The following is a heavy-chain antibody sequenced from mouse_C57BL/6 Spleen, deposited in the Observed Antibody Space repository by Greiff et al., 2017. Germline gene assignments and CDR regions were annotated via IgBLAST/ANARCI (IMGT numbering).Heavy chain of an antibody. CDR2: IHPNSGST. J-gene: IGHJ4*01. V-gene: IGHV1-64*01. Sequence: VQLQQSGAELVKPGASVKLSCKASGYTFTSYWMHWVKQRPGQGLEWIGMIHPNSGSTNYNEKFKSKATLTVDKSSSTAYMQLSSLTSEDSAVYYCARGYYGSSLYAMDYWGQGTSVTVSS. CDR1: GYTFTSYW. CDR3: ARGYYGSSLYAMDY. D-gene: IGHD1-1*01.